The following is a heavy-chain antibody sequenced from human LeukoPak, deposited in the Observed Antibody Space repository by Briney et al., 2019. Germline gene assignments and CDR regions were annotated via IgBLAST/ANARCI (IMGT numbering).Heavy chain of an antibody. CDR2: ISAYNGNT. V-gene: IGHV1-18*01. Sequence: ASVMVSCKASGYTFTSDGINWVRQAPGQGLEWMGWISAYNGNTNYAQKFQGRVIMTTDTLTSTAYMELMSLRSDDTAVYYCARFLIGGGSPHYFDYWGQGTLVTVSS. CDR3: ARFLIGGGSPHYFDY. J-gene: IGHJ4*02. CDR1: GYTFTSDG. D-gene: IGHD2-15*01.